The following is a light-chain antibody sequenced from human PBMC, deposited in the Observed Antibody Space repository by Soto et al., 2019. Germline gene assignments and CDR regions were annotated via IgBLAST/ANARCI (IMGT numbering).Light chain of an antibody. Sequence: QAVLTQPASVSGSPGQSITISCTGTSSDIGNYNYVSWYQHHPGKAPKLMIYEVSNRPSGVSNRFSGSKSGNTASLTISGLQAEDEADYYSTSYTTNILYVFGTGTKVTVL. J-gene: IGLJ1*01. CDR2: EVS. V-gene: IGLV2-14*01. CDR1: SSDIGNYNY. CDR3: TSYTTNILYV.